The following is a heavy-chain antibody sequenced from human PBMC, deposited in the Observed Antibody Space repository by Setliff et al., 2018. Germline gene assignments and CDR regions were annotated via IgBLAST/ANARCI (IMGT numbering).Heavy chain of an antibody. V-gene: IGHV1-69*10. CDR1: GGDFTSHG. Sequence: SVKVSCKVSGGDFTSHGVSWVRQAPGQGLEWMGGIIPLSDITSYAQTLQGRVTITTDKSRKTVNMELSSLRTEDTAVYYCARVGFRGVMSAYFDFWGQGTQVTVSS. CDR3: ARVGFRGVMSAYFDF. D-gene: IGHD3-10*01. CDR2: IIPLSDIT. J-gene: IGHJ4*02.